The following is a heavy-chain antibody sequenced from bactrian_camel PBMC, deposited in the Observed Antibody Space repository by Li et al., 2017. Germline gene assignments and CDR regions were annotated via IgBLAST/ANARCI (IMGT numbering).Heavy chain of an antibody. CDR2: IYTWDGTT. V-gene: IGHV3S1*01. CDR3: ATWFMCAD. D-gene: IGHD2*01. J-gene: IGHJ4*01. Sequence: VQLVESGGGSVQAGGSLRISCAASGFSFSDNWMHWVRQAPGKGLEWVAAIYTWDGTTNSADSVKGQFTVSRDDTKNMLFLQMNSLKSEDTALYYCATWFMCADWGQGTQVTVS. CDR1: GFSFSDNW.